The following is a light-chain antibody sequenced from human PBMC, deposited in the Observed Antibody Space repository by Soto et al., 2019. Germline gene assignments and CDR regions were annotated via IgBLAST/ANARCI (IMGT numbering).Light chain of an antibody. CDR3: TSYTTSKTCLIV. CDR2: DVT. V-gene: IGLV2-14*03. CDR1: TREVGRYNY. Sequence: HSDLTPPASESRTPGQSIPISCTGTTREVGRYNYASWYQHHPGKAPKLIIYDVTNRPSGVSNPFSGSKSGNTASLTISGLQPEDEADYDCTSYTTSKTCLIVFGTGTKDTV. J-gene: IGLJ1*01.